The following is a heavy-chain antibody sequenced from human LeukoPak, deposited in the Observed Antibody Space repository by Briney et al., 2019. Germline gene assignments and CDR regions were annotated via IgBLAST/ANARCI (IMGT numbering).Heavy chain of an antibody. D-gene: IGHD5-12*01. J-gene: IGHJ4*02. CDR1: GFTFSDHY. CDR2: TRNKANSYTT. V-gene: IGHV3-72*01. Sequence: PGGSLRLSCAASGFTFSDHYMDWVRQAPGKGLEWVGRTRNKANSYTTEYAASVKGRFTISTDDSKDSLYLQMNSLKTEDTAVYYCTSLSGYSGYDPLYYWGQGTLVTVSS. CDR3: TSLSGYSGYDPLYY.